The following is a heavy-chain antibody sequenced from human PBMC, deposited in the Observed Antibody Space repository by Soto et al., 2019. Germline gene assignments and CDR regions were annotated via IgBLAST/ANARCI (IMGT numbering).Heavy chain of an antibody. Sequence: EVQLVESGGGLVKPGGSLRLSCAGSGFTFSNAWMSWVRRAPGKWLEWVGRIKSDAYGGAIDYAVPVKGRFTISRDDSKYTMIRKMKNLRAEDTAVYSCTTTKGRLVPPTNDYWGQGTPVIGSS. CDR1: GFTFSNAW. CDR3: TTTKGRLVPPTNDY. J-gene: IGHJ4*02. CDR2: IKSDAYGGAI. V-gene: IGHV3-15*01. D-gene: IGHD2-2*01.